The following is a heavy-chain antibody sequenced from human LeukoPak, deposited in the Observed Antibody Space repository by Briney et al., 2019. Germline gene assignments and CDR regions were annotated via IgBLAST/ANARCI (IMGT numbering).Heavy chain of an antibody. Sequence: ASVKVSCKASGYTFTGYYMHWVRQAPGQGLEWMGWINPNSGGTNYAQKFQGRVTMTSDTSISTAYMELSRLRSDDTAVYYCARGGYYGSGRDWFDPWGQGTLVTVSS. V-gene: IGHV1-2*02. J-gene: IGHJ5*02. CDR1: GYTFTGYY. D-gene: IGHD3-10*01. CDR2: INPNSGGT. CDR3: ARGGYYGSGRDWFDP.